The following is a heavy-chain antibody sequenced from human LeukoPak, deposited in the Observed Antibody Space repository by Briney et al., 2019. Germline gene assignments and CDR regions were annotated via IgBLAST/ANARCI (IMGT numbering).Heavy chain of an antibody. CDR3: ARGSTYYYGSGSYQRQEAPDY. V-gene: IGHV1-2*02. CDR2: INPNSGGT. Sequence: ASVKVSFKASGYTFTGYYMHWVRQAPGQGLEWMGWINPNSGGTNYAQKFQGRVTMTRDTSISTAYMELSRLRSDDTAVYYCARGSTYYYGSGSYQRQEAPDYWGQGTLVTVSS. D-gene: IGHD3-10*01. CDR1: GYTFTGYY. J-gene: IGHJ4*02.